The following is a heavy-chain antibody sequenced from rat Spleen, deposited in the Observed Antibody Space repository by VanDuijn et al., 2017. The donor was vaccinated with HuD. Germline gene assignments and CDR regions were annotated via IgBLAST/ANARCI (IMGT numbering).Heavy chain of an antibody. V-gene: IGHV5-29*01. CDR2: ISYDGSST. J-gene: IGHJ3*01. Sequence: EVQLVESGGGLVQPGRSMKLSCAASGFTFSNYDMAWVRQAPTKGLEWVATISYDGSSTYYRDSVKGRFTISRDNAISTLYLQVSSLRSEDTATYYCTRENYYTGDYWGQGSLVTVSS. D-gene: IGHD1-1*01. CDR3: TRENYYTGDY. CDR1: GFTFSNYD.